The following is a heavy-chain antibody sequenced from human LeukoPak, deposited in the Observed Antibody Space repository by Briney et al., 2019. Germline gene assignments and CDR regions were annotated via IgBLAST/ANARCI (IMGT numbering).Heavy chain of an antibody. CDR1: GGSISSYY. J-gene: IGHJ4*02. CDR2: IYYSGST. CDR3: ARASYYDSSGLDY. D-gene: IGHD3-22*01. Sequence: SETLSPTCTVSGGSISSYYWSWIRQPPGKGLEWIGFIYYSGSTNYNPSLKSRVTISVDTSKNQFSLKLSSVTAADTAVYYCARASYYDSSGLDYWGQGTLVTVSS. V-gene: IGHV4-59*01.